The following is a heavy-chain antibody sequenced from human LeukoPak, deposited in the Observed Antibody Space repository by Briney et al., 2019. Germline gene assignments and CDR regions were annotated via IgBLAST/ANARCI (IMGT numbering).Heavy chain of an antibody. CDR2: IWYGGINK. J-gene: IGHJ4*02. V-gene: IGHV3-33*01. CDR3: ARDKSDDILTGYYNLDY. Sequence: GRSLRLSCAASGFTFSSYGMHWVRQAPGKGLEWVALIWYGGINKYYADSVKGRFAISRDNSKNTLYLQMNSLRAEDTAVYYCARDKSDDILTGYYNLDYWGQGTLVTVSS. CDR1: GFTFSSYG. D-gene: IGHD3-9*01.